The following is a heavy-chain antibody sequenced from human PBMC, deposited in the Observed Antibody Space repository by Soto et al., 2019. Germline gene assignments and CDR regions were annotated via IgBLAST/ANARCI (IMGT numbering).Heavy chain of an antibody. J-gene: IGHJ4*02. CDR2: IRTSGSTI. Sequence: QVQLVESGGGLVKPGGSLRLSCAASGFTFSDYYMSWIRQAPGKGLEWVSNIRTSGSTINYADSVKGRFTIARDNAKNCLYLQMNSLGAEDTAGDYCASVAPPLDYWGQGPLVTVSS. CDR3: ASVAPPLDY. V-gene: IGHV3-11*01. CDR1: GFTFSDYY.